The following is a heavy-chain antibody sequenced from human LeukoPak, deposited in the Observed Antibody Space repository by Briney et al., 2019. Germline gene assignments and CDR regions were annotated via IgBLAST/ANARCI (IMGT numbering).Heavy chain of an antibody. Sequence: ASVKVSCKASGGTFSSYAISWVRQAPGQGLEWMGGIIPIFGTANYAQKFQGRVTITADKSTSTAYMELSSLRSEDTAVYYCAVPIYSSGWYWFDYWGQGTLVTVSS. CDR2: IIPIFGTA. CDR1: GGTFSSYA. D-gene: IGHD6-19*01. J-gene: IGHJ4*02. V-gene: IGHV1-69*06. CDR3: AVPIYSSGWYWFDY.